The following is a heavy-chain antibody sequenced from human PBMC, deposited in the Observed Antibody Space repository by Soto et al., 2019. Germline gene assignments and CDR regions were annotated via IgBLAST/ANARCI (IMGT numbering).Heavy chain of an antibody. J-gene: IGHJ4*02. CDR3: ARMTSTVQFDY. V-gene: IGHV4-30-2*01. CDR1: GGSISSGGYS. Sequence: LTCAVSGGSISSGGYSWSWIRQPPGKGLEWIGYIYHSGSTYYNPSLKSRVTISVDRSKNQFSLKLSSVTAADTAVYYCARMTSTVQFDYWGQGTLVTVSS. D-gene: IGHD4-17*01. CDR2: IYHSGST.